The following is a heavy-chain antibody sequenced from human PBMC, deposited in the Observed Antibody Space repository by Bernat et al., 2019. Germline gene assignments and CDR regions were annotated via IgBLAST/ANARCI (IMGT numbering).Heavy chain of an antibody. J-gene: IGHJ4*02. D-gene: IGHD2-21*01. CDR2: ISDSGGTT. CDR3: AKDLARKRPEYYFDY. Sequence: VQLVESGGGLVQPGGSLRLSCAASGFTFSTCAMSWVRQAPGKGLEWVSAISDSGGTTPYADSVKGRFVISRDNSKNTLYLQMNSLRAEDTAVYYCAKDLARKRPEYYFDYWGQGTLVTVSS. V-gene: IGHV3-23*04. CDR1: GFTFSTCA.